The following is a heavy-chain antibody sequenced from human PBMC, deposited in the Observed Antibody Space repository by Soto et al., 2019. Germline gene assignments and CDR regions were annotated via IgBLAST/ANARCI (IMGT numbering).Heavy chain of an antibody. CDR3: ANFNWYFGL. J-gene: IGHJ2*01. CDR1: GGSISSYY. Sequence: QVQLQESGPGLVKPSETLSLTCTVSGGSISSYYWSWIRQPPGKGLEWIGYIYYTGSTNYNPSLTSRVTISVDTSKNQFSLLLSSVTAADTAVYYCANFNWYFGLWGRGTLVTVSS. V-gene: IGHV4-59*01. CDR2: IYYTGST.